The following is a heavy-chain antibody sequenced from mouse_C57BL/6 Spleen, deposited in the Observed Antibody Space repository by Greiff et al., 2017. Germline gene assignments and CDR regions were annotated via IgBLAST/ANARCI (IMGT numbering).Heavy chain of an antibody. V-gene: IGHV1-18*01. CDR2: INPNNGGT. CDR3: ARELRLPYYAMDY. Sequence: VQLQQSGPELVKPGASVKIPCKASGYTFTDYNMDWVKQSHGKSLEWIGDINPNNGGTIYNQKFKGKATLTVDKSSSTAYMELRSLTSEDTAVYYCARELRLPYYAMDYWGQGTSVTVSS. D-gene: IGHD3-2*02. J-gene: IGHJ4*01. CDR1: GYTFTDYN.